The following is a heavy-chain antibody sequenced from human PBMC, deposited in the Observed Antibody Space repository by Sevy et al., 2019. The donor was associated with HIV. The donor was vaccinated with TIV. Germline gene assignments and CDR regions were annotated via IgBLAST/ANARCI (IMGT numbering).Heavy chain of an antibody. CDR3: ASRLDTRVFYYDSSGSDAFDI. CDR1: GFTFSSYG. CDR2: ISSSSSYI. J-gene: IGHJ3*02. D-gene: IGHD3-22*01. V-gene: IGHV3-21*01. Sequence: GGPLRLSCAASGFTFSSYGMNWVRQAPGKGLEWVSSISSSSSYIYYADSVKGRFTISRDNAKNSLYLQMNSLRAEDTAVYYCASRLDTRVFYYDSSGSDAFDIWGQGTMVTVSS.